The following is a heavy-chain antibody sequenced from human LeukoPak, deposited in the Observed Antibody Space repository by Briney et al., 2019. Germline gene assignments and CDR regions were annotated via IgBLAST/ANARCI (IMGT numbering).Heavy chain of an antibody. Sequence: GGSLRLSCAASGFTFSDYAMHWVRQAPGKGLEWVAVIWYDGSNKYYADSVKGRFTISRDNSKNTLYLQMNSLRAEDTAVYYCARDLLPHPNYGDERSPGYWGQGTLVTVSS. J-gene: IGHJ4*02. V-gene: IGHV3-33*08. CDR2: IWYDGSNK. CDR3: ARDLLPHPNYGDERSPGY. CDR1: GFTFSDYA. D-gene: IGHD4-17*01.